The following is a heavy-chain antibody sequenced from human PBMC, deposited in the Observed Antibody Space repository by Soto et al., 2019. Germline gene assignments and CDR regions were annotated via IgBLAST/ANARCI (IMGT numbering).Heavy chain of an antibody. CDR1: GGTFSSYT. Sequence: GASVKVSCKASGGTFSSYTISWVRQAPGQGLEWMGRIIPILGIANYAQKFQGRVTITADKSTSTAYMELSSLRSEDTAVYYCARHHHDVAGIDYWGQGTLVTVSS. V-gene: IGHV1-69*02. CDR3: ARHHHDVAGIDY. CDR2: IIPILGIA. J-gene: IGHJ4*02. D-gene: IGHD6-19*01.